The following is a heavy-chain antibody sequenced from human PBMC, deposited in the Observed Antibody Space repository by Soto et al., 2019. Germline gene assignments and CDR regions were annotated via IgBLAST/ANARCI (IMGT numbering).Heavy chain of an antibody. V-gene: IGHV6-1*01. D-gene: IGHD4-17*01. CDR1: GDIVSASTAA. CDR3: ARAPRRSTVTADWFDP. J-gene: IGHJ5*02. Sequence: SQTLSLTCAISGDIVSASTAAWNWIRQSPSRGLEWLGRTYYRSKWYSDYAVSVKSRITINPDTSKNQFSLHLNSVTPEDTAVYYCARAPRRSTVTADWFDPWGQGTLVTVSS. CDR2: TYYRSKWYS.